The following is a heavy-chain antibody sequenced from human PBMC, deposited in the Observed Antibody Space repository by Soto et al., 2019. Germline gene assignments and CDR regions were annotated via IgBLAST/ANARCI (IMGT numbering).Heavy chain of an antibody. CDR3: ARGVAGGGYNCWSGYYSDYYYYYGMDV. D-gene: IGHD3-3*01. J-gene: IGHJ6*02. V-gene: IGHV1-18*04. Sequence: QVQLVQSGAEVKKPGASVKVSCKASGYTFTSYGISWVRQAPGQGLEWMGWISAYNGNTNYAQKLQGRVTMTTDTSTSTVYMGVRSLRFDDTAVYYCARGVAGGGYNCWSGYYSDYYYYYGMDVWGQGTTVTVSS. CDR1: GYTFTSYG. CDR2: ISAYNGNT.